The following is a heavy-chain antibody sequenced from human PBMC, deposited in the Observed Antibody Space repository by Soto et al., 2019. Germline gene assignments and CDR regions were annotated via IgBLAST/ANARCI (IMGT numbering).Heavy chain of an antibody. CDR3: ARDVYGMDV. J-gene: IGHJ6*02. CDR1: GFTSSNYA. V-gene: IGHV3-30-3*01. Sequence: PGGSLRLSCAASGFTSSNYAMHWVRQAPGKGLEWVAVISYDGSNKYYADSVKGRFTISRDNSNNTLYLQMNSLRAEDTTVYYCARDVYGMDVWGQGTTVTVSS. CDR2: ISYDGSNK.